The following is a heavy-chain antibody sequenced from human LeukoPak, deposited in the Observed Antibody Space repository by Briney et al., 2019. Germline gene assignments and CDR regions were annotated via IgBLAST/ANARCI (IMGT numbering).Heavy chain of an antibody. CDR1: GGTFSSYA. D-gene: IGHD6-13*01. V-gene: IGHV1-69*05. J-gene: IGHJ4*02. CDR2: IIPNFGTA. CDR3: ARGGVSSSWYRTPDY. Sequence: SSVKVSCKASGGTFSSYAISWVRQAPGQGLEWMGRIIPNFGTANYAQKFQGRVTITTDESTSTAYMELSSLRSEDTAVYYCARGGVSSSWYRTPDYWGQGTLVTVSS.